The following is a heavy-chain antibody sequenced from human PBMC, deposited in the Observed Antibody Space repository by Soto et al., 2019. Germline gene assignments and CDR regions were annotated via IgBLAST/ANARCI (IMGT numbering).Heavy chain of an antibody. V-gene: IGHV3-21*01. CDR1: GFTFSSYS. CDR2: ISSSSSYI. D-gene: IGHD3-22*01. Sequence: ELQLVESGGGLVKPGGSLRLSCAASGFTFSSYSMNWVRQAPGKGLKWVSSISSSSSYIYYADSVKGRFTISRDNAKNSLYLQMNSLRAEDTAVYYCASGTMIVVVNDAFDIWGQGTMVTVSS. CDR3: ASGTMIVVVNDAFDI. J-gene: IGHJ3*02.